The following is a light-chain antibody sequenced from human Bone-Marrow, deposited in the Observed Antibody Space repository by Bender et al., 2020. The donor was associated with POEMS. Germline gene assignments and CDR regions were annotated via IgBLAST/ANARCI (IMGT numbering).Light chain of an antibody. CDR1: SSDVGNYDL. J-gene: IGLJ3*02. Sequence: QSALTQPASVSGSPGQSITISCTGTSSDVGNYDLVSWYQQHPGKAPKLIIYDVNKRPSGVPNRFSGSTSGNTASLTISGLQAEDEADYYCATWDDTLSGRVFGGGTKLAVL. CDR3: ATWDDTLSGRV. V-gene: IGLV2-14*02. CDR2: DVN.